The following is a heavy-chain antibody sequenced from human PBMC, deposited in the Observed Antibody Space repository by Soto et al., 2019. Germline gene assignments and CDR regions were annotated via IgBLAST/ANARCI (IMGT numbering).Heavy chain of an antibody. J-gene: IGHJ4*02. CDR1: GGSISSGDYY. CDR2: IYYSGST. CDR3: ARASIAAAGTFDY. D-gene: IGHD6-13*01. Sequence: TLSLTCTVSGGSISSGDYYWSWIRQPPGKGLEWIGYIYYSGSTYYNPSLKSRVTISVDTSKNQFSLKLSSVTAADTAVYYCARASIAAAGTFDYWGQGTLVTVSS. V-gene: IGHV4-30-4*01.